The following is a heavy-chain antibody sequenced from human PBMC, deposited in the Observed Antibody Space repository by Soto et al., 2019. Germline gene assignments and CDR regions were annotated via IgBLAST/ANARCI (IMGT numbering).Heavy chain of an antibody. CDR1: GFTFSDYY. CDR2: SRNKASSYTT. V-gene: IGHV3-72*01. CDR3: ARSGSDYFDY. J-gene: IGHJ4*02. Sequence: GGSLRLSCAASGFTFSDYYMDWVRQAPGKGLEWVGRSRNKASSYTTEYAASVKGRFTISRDDSKNSLYLQMNSLKTEDTAVYYCARSGSDYFDYWGQGTLVTVSS. D-gene: IGHD3-3*01.